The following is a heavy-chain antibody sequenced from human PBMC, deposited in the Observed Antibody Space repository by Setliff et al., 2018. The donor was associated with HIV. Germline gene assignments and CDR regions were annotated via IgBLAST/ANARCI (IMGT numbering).Heavy chain of an antibody. V-gene: IGHV4-39*06. Sequence: SETLSLTCTVSGGSISSSSYYWDWIRQPPGKGLEWIGSVSYSGSTNYNPSLKSRVTISVDTSKNQFTLKLSSVTAADTAVYYCAGCITGTTHWFDPWGQGTLVTVSS. CDR2: VSYSGST. CDR3: AGCITGTTHWFDP. CDR1: GGSISSSSYY. J-gene: IGHJ5*02. D-gene: IGHD1-20*01.